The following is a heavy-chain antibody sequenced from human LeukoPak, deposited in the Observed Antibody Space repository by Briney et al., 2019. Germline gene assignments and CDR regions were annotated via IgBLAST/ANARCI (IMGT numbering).Heavy chain of an antibody. V-gene: IGHV1-46*01. J-gene: IGHJ5*02. CDR2: INPSGGST. CDR3: ARDNSVEDTAWWFDP. CDR1: GYTFTSYY. Sequence: ASVKVSCKASGYTFTSYYMHWVRQAPGQGLEWMGIINPSGGSTSYAQKFQGRVTMTRDMSTSTDYMELSSLRSEDTAVYYCARDNSVEDTAWWFDPWGQGTQVTVSP. D-gene: IGHD4-23*01.